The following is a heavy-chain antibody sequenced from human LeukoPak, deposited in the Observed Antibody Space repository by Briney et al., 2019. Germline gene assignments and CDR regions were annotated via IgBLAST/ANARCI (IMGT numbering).Heavy chain of an antibody. Sequence: GGSLRLSCAASGFTFSSYAMHWVRQAPGKGLEWVAVISYDGSNKYYADSVKGRFTISRDNSKNTLYLQMNSLRAEDTAVYYCAREAYGWDYYDSSGYFDYWGQGTLVTVSS. CDR3: AREAYGWDYYDSSGYFDY. CDR2: ISYDGSNK. V-gene: IGHV3-30-3*01. CDR1: GFTFSSYA. J-gene: IGHJ4*02. D-gene: IGHD3-22*01.